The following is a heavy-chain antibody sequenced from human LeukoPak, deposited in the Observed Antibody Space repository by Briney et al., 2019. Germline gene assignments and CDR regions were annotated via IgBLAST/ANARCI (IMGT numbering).Heavy chain of an antibody. D-gene: IGHD2-2*01. CDR2: ISGSGSNT. J-gene: IGHJ4*02. Sequence: GGSLRLSCAVSGFTFSNYAMNWVRQAPGKGLEWVSGISGSGSNTYYADSVKGHFTISRDNSKNTLYVQLNSLRAEDTAVYYCAKDRYSSTTCSPDYWGQGTLVTVSS. CDR3: AKDRYSSTTCSPDY. CDR1: GFTFSNYA. V-gene: IGHV3-23*01.